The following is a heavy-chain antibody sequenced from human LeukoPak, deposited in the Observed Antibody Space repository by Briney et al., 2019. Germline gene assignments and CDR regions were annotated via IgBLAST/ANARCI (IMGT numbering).Heavy chain of an antibody. Sequence: GGSLRLSCAASGFTFSSYWMHWVRQAPGKGLVWVSRINSDGSSTTYADSVKGRFTISRDIAKNTLYLQMKSLRAEDTAVYYCARVRSGSSAGNYGMDVWGQGTTVTVSS. V-gene: IGHV3-74*01. CDR2: INSDGSST. D-gene: IGHD1-26*01. CDR3: ARVRSGSSAGNYGMDV. J-gene: IGHJ6*02. CDR1: GFTFSSYW.